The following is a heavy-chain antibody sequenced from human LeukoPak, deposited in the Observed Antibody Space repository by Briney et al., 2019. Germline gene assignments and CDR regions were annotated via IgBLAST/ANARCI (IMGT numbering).Heavy chain of an antibody. CDR2: ISSSGGST. CDR3: VVLGDSSGWYNDY. D-gene: IGHD6-19*01. CDR1: GFTFSSYA. V-gene: IGHV3-23*01. Sequence: PGGSLRLSCAASGFTFSSYAMRWVRQAPGKGLEWVSSISSSGGSTYYGDSVKGRFTISRDNSKDTLYLQMNSLRAEDTALYYCVVLGDSSGWYNDYWGQGTLVTVSS. J-gene: IGHJ4*02.